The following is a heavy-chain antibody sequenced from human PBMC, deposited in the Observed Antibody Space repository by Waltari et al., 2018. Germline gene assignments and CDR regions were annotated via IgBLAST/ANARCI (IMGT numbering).Heavy chain of an antibody. CDR1: GFTFSNAW. CDR2: IKSKTDGGTT. V-gene: IGHV3-15*01. Sequence: EVQLVESGGGLVKPGGSLRLSCAASGFTFSNAWMSWVRQAPGKGLEWVGRIKSKTDGGTTDYAAPVKGRYTISRDDSKNTLYLQMNSLKTEDTAVYYCTTYGITGTYDAFDIWGQGTMVTVSS. CDR3: TTYGITGTYDAFDI. D-gene: IGHD1-7*01. J-gene: IGHJ3*02.